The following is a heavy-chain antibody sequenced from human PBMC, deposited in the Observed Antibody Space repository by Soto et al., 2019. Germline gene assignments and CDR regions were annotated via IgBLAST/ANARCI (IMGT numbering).Heavy chain of an antibody. D-gene: IGHD4-4*01. CDR3: ARVGRRDGDSIFDY. CDR2: IYYSGST. CDR1: GGSISSGGYY. V-gene: IGHV4-31*03. J-gene: IGHJ4*02. Sequence: QVQLQESGPGLVKPSQTLSLTCTVSGGSISSGGYYWSWIRQHPGKGLEWIGYIYYSGSTYYNPSLKSRVTIAVDTSKNQFSLKLSSVTAEDTAVYYCARVGRRDGDSIFDYWGKGTLVTVSS.